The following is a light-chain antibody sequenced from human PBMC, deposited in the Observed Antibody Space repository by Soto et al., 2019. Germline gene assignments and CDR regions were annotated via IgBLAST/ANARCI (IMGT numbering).Light chain of an antibody. CDR1: QAVSSTY. J-gene: IGKJ1*01. V-gene: IGKV3-20*01. Sequence: EVVLTQPPNTLSLSPGESATLSCRASQAVSSTYLVWYQQKPGLAPRLLIYGASSRAPGISDRFSGSGSGTDFTLTISRLEPEDFAVYYCHQCGNSWWTFGEGTKVDIK. CDR3: HQCGNSWWT. CDR2: GAS.